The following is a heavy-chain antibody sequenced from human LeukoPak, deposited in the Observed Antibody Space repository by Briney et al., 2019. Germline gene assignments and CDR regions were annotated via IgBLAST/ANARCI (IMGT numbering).Heavy chain of an antibody. CDR3: ARIPRVLLWFGELPYGMDV. D-gene: IGHD3-10*01. J-gene: IGHJ6*04. Sequence: SETLSLTCAVSGGSISSGGYSWSWIRQPPGKGLEWIGYIYHSGSTYYNPSLKSRVTISVDRSKNQFSLKLSSVTAADTAVYYCARIPRVLLWFGELPYGMDVWGKGTTVTVSS. CDR1: GGSISSGGYS. CDR2: IYHSGST. V-gene: IGHV4-30-2*01.